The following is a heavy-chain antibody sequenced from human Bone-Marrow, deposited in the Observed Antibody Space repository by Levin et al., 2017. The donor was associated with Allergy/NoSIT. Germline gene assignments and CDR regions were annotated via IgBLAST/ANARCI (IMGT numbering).Heavy chain of an antibody. V-gene: IGHV4-31*03. Sequence: PSETLSLTCTVSGGSISSGSYYWNWIRQHPGKGLEWIGYMYYTGNTYYNPSLKSRVTISVDTSKNQVFLKLSSVTAADTAVYYCARGTRTIFGAIYFDYWGQGTLVTVSS. CDR3: ARGTRTIFGAIYFDY. CDR1: GGSISSGSYY. CDR2: MYYTGNT. J-gene: IGHJ4*02. D-gene: IGHD3-3*01.